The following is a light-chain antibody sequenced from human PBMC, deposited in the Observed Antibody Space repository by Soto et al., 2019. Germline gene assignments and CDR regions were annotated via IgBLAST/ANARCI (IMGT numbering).Light chain of an antibody. CDR1: QNVDSNY. Sequence: EIVLTQSPGILSLTPGERATLSCRASQNVDSNYLAWYQQKPGQAPRIIIFAASGRATGIPDRFSGSGSGTDFTLTISRLEPEDFAVYYCQQYGYLSWTFGQGTKVDIK. J-gene: IGKJ1*01. CDR3: QQYGYLSWT. V-gene: IGKV3-20*01. CDR2: AAS.